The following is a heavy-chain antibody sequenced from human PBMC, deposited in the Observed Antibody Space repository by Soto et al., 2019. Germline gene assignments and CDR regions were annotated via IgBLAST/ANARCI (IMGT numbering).Heavy chain of an antibody. Sequence: EVQLVESGGGLVQPGGSLRLSCAASGFTLSTYSVHWVRQAPGEGLEWVSRINSDGSSTIYADSVKGRFSISRENDKNTVYQQMISLRVEDTAVYYTTRGRETYSYCDYWGQGIRVTVSS. D-gene: IGHD4-4*01. J-gene: IGHJ4*02. CDR2: INSDGSST. V-gene: IGHV3-74*01. CDR1: GFTLSTYS. CDR3: TRGRETYSYCDY.